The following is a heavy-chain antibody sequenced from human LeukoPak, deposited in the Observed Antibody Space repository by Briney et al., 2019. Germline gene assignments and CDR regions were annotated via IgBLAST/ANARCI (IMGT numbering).Heavy chain of an antibody. CDR2: IYYSGST. CDR1: GGSISSSSYY. CDR3: ARGLYGDYPTYFDY. V-gene: IGHV4-39*07. Sequence: SGTLSLTCTVSGGSISSSSYYWGWIRQPPGKGREGIGSIYYSGSTYYNPSLKSRVTISVDTSKNQFSLKLSSVTAADTAVYYCARGLYGDYPTYFDYWGQGTLVTVSS. J-gene: IGHJ4*02. D-gene: IGHD4-17*01.